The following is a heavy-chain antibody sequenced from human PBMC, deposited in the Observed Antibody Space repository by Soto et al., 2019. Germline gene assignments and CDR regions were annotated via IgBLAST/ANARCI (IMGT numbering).Heavy chain of an antibody. CDR2: MNQDGSES. CDR3: ARLSTAAGRRDLAC. J-gene: IGHJ4*02. Sequence: EVQLVESGGGLVQPGGALRLSCAASGFSLSSYWMSWVRQAPGKGLEWVANMNQDGSESDYVGSVKGRFTFTSDNAKNALYLQMNSLRAEDAAVYYWARLSTAAGRRDLACWGQGTLVTVSS. D-gene: IGHD6-25*01. V-gene: IGHV3-7*01. CDR1: GFSLSSYW.